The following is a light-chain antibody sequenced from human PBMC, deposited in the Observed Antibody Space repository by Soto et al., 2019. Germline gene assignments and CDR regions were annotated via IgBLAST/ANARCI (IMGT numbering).Light chain of an antibody. CDR3: QQSLSTLLT. J-gene: IGKJ4*01. CDR1: QSISGY. CDR2: GAS. V-gene: IGKV1-39*01. Sequence: DIQMTQSPSSLSASAVDRVTITFRASQSISGYLNWYQQKPGKAPKVLISGASTLHNGVPSRFSGRGSGTDFTLTISSLQPEDVATYYCQQSLSTLLTFGGGTKVDIK.